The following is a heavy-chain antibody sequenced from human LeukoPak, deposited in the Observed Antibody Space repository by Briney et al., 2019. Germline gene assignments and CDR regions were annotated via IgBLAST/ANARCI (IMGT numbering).Heavy chain of an antibody. J-gene: IGHJ4*02. D-gene: IGHD4-17*01. V-gene: IGHV3-30*02. Sequence: GGSLRLSCAASGFTFSSYGMHWVRQAPGKGLEWVAFIRYDGSNKYYADSVKGRFTISRDNSKNTLYLQMNSLRAEDTAVYYCAGHNYGDYGETLLDYWGQGTLVTVSS. CDR3: AGHNYGDYGETLLDY. CDR2: IRYDGSNK. CDR1: GFTFSSYG.